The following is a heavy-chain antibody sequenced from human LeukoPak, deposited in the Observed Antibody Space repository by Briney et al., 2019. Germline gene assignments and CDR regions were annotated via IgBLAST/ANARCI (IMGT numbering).Heavy chain of an antibody. V-gene: IGHV3-21*01. CDR2: ISSSSSYI. D-gene: IGHD5-12*01. CDR1: GFTFNSYS. CDR3: ARDGTSGYDGFDY. Sequence: GGSLRLSCAASGFTFNSYSMNWVRQAPGKGLEWVSSISSSSSYIYYADSVKGRFTISRDNAKNSLYLQMNSLRAEDTAVYYCARDGTSGYDGFDYWGQGTLVTVSS. J-gene: IGHJ4*02.